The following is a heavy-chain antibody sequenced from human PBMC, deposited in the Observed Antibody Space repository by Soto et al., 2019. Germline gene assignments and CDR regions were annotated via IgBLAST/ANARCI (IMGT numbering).Heavy chain of an antibody. Sequence: EVQLLESGGGLVQPGGSLRLSCAASGFTFSSYAMSWVRQAPGKGLEWVSAISGSGGSTYYADSVKGRFTISRDNSKNTLYLQMNGLRAEDTAVYYCAKCKALVIAVAPVDYWGQGTLVTVSS. J-gene: IGHJ4*02. CDR3: AKCKALVIAVAPVDY. D-gene: IGHD6-19*01. V-gene: IGHV3-23*01. CDR2: ISGSGGST. CDR1: GFTFSSYA.